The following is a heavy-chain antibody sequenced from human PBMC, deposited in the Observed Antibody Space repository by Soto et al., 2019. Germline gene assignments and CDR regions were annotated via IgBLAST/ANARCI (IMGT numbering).Heavy chain of an antibody. Sequence: PGGSLRLSCAASGFSFSDSAMHWVRQASGKGLEWIARIRSKANSYLIAYDASVRGRFIISRDDSKNTAYLQMNDLNTEDTAIYYCARGGEMGLNDYWGHGTPLTVSS. J-gene: IGHJ4*01. CDR3: ARGGEMGLNDY. D-gene: IGHD1-26*01. CDR1: GFSFSDSA. CDR2: IRSKANSYLI. V-gene: IGHV3-73*01.